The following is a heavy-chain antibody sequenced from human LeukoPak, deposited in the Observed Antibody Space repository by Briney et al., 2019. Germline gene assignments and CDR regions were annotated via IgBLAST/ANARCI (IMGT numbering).Heavy chain of an antibody. J-gene: IGHJ4*02. Sequence: GGSLRLSCAASGFTFSSYAMHWVGQAPGKGLEWVAVISYDGSNEYYADSVKGRFTISRDNSKNTLYLQMNSPRAEDTAVYYCAREIGVAAAGDYWGQGTLVTVSS. D-gene: IGHD6-13*01. V-gene: IGHV3-30-3*01. CDR2: ISYDGSNE. CDR1: GFTFSSYA. CDR3: AREIGVAAAGDY.